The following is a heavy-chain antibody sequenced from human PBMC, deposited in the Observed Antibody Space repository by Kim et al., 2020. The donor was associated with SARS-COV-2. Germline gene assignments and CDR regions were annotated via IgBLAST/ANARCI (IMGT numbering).Heavy chain of an antibody. Sequence: GGSLRLSCAASGFTFSTYWMHWVRQAPGKGLVWVSRINSDGSSKIYADSVKGRFTISRDNAKNTLYLQMNSLRAEDTAVYYCARDFGYCSGGNCQYYGMDVWGQGTTVTVSS. D-gene: IGHD2-15*01. J-gene: IGHJ6*02. V-gene: IGHV3-74*01. CDR3: ARDFGYCSGGNCQYYGMDV. CDR2: INSDGSSK. CDR1: GFTFSTYW.